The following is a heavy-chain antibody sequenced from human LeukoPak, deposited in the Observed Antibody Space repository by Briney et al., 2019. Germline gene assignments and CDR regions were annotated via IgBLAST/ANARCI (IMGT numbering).Heavy chain of an antibody. CDR1: GFTFSSYA. D-gene: IGHD6-13*01. Sequence: GGSLRLSCAASGFTFSSYAMSWVRQAPGKGLEWVSAISGSGGSTYCADSVKGRSTISRDNSKNTLYLQMNSLRAEDTAVYYCAKRSTAAPGYNWFDPWGQGTLVTVSS. V-gene: IGHV3-23*01. J-gene: IGHJ5*02. CDR2: ISGSGGST. CDR3: AKRSTAAPGYNWFDP.